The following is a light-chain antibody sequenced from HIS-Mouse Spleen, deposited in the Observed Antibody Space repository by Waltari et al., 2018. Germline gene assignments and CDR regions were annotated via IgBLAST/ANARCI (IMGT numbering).Light chain of an antibody. J-gene: IGLJ2*01. CDR1: ALPKKY. CDR3: QAWDSSTVV. V-gene: IGLV3-1*01. Sequence: SYELTQPPSVSVSPGQTARITCSGDALPKKYACWYQQKPGQSPVLVIYQDIKRPAGIPGRFSGSNSGNTATLTISGTQAMDEADYYCQAWDSSTVVFGGGTKLTVL. CDR2: QDI.